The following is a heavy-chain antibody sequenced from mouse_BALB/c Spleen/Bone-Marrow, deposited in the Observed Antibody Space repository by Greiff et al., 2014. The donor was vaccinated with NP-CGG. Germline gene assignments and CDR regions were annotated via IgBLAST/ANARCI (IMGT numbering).Heavy chain of an antibody. CDR1: GYTFTSYW. CDR3: TRYSNSHYYAMDY. V-gene: IGHV1-69*02. CDR2: IYPSDSYT. J-gene: IGHJ4*01. Sequence: VQLQQSGAELVRPGASVKLSCRASGYTFTSYWIDWVKQRPGQGLEWIGNIYPSDSYTNYNQRFKDKATLTVDKSSSTAYMQLSSPTSEDSAVYYCTRYSNSHYYAMDYWGQGTSVTVSS. D-gene: IGHD2-5*01.